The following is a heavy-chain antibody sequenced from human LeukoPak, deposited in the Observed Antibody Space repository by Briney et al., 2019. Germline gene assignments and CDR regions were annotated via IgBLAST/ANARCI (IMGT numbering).Heavy chain of an antibody. CDR2: INPSGGST. Sequence: ASVKVSCKTSGYTFTSYYMHWVRRAPGQGLEWIGIINPSGGSTSYAQKFQGRVTMTRDTSTSTVYMELSSLRSEDTAVFYCAREEAVGAKFRHAFDIWGQGTMVTVSS. J-gene: IGHJ3*02. D-gene: IGHD1-26*01. V-gene: IGHV1-46*01. CDR1: GYTFTSYY. CDR3: AREEAVGAKFRHAFDI.